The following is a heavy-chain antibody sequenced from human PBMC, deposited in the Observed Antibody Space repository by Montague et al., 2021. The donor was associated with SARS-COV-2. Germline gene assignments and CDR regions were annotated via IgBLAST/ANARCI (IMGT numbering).Heavy chain of an antibody. D-gene: IGHD3-3*01. CDR1: GGSVNSGSYS. CDR2: IHYSGST. Sequence: SETLSLTCTVSGGSVNSGSYSWDWIRQPPGKGLEWIGSIHYSGSTSYNPSLKSRATISIDTSKNHFSLRVNSVTAADSAVYFCARRPGASYFVFWSGGFDFWGQGTMVTVS. J-gene: IGHJ3*01. V-gene: IGHV4-39*01. CDR3: ARRPGASYFVFWSGGFDF.